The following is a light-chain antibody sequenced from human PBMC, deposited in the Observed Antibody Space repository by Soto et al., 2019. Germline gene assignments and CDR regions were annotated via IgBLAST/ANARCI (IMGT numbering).Light chain of an antibody. V-gene: IGKV3-15*01. CDR2: GAS. CDR3: QQYNNWHPWT. Sequence: EGVVTQSPATLSVSPGGRCTLSCMAIQSVTTNMAWYQQKPCQAPRLLVYGASTRATGIPASFSGSGSGTDFTLTISSLQSEDFAADYCQQYNNWHPWTFGQGTKVDIK. CDR1: QSVTTN. J-gene: IGKJ1*01.